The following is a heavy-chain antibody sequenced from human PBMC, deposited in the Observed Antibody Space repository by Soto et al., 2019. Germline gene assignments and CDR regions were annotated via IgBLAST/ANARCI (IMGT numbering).Heavy chain of an antibody. D-gene: IGHD1-1*01. J-gene: IGHJ4*02. CDR3: ERKAWTRLEY. CDR2: VFHSGSA. CDR1: GGSLSTPVW. V-gene: IGHV4-4*02. Sequence: PSETLSLTCGVSGGSLSTPVWWSWVRLPPGKGLEWIGEVFHSGSAHYNPSLQSRVTISLDKSTNQFSLRLSSVTAADTAVYYCERKAWTRLEYWGQGALDKVST.